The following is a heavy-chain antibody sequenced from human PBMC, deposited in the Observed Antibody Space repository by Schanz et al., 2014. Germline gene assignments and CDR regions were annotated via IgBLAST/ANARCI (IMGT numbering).Heavy chain of an antibody. J-gene: IGHJ4*02. V-gene: IGHV3-23*04. CDR3: ARESSNDIVLVPGAVFDH. D-gene: IGHD2-2*01. CDR1: GFNFSDYA. CDR2: ISGRDGST. Sequence: EVQLVESGGGLVQPGGSPRLSCAASGFNFSDYAMCWVRQAPGKGLEWVSAISGRDGSTYYADSVKGRFTISRDNSKNTVYLQMNSLRPGDTAVYYCARESSNDIVLVPGAVFDHWGQGILVTVSS.